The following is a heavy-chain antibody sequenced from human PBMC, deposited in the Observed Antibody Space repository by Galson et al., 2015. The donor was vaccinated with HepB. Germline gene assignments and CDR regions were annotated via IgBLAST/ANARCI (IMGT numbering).Heavy chain of an antibody. CDR2: IDPSDSYT. D-gene: IGHD7-27*01. CDR3: ARLGHEGYHYYGMDV. V-gene: IGHV5-10-1*04. J-gene: IGHJ6*02. Sequence: QSGAEVKKPGESLRISCKASGYTFTAFWITWVRQIPGKGLEWMGRIDPSDSYTDYSPSFQGQVTLSADKSTNTAYLQWSSLKASDTAMYYCARLGHEGYHYYGMDVWGQGTTVTVSS. CDR1: GYTFTAFW.